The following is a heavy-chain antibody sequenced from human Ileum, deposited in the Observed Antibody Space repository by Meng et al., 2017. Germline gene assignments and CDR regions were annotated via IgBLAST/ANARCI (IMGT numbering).Heavy chain of an antibody. CDR2: IYLAGSP. Sequence: GQLQGPGPGLVEPSGTLSLTCTVSGGSISSSFYWSWVRQSPGKGLEWIGQIYLAGSPNYNPSLESRVTISVDKSKNQFSLRLTSVTAADTAIFYCVRHGGKYFDSWGQGTLVTVSS. CDR1: GGSISSSFY. J-gene: IGHJ4*02. D-gene: IGHD2-15*01. V-gene: IGHV4-4*02. CDR3: VRHGGKYFDS.